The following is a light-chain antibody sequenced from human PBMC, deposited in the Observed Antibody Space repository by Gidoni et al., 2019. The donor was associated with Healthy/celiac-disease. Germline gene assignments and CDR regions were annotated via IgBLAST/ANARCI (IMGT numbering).Light chain of an antibody. CDR1: QSVLYSSNNKNY. J-gene: IGKJ1*01. Sequence: DIVMTQSPDSLAVSLGERANINCKSSQSVLYSSNNKNYLAWYQQKPGQPPKLRIYWASTRESGVPDRFSGSGSGTDFTLTISSLQAEDVAVYYCQQYYSTPPTFGQGTKVEIK. CDR3: QQYYSTPPT. V-gene: IGKV4-1*01. CDR2: WAS.